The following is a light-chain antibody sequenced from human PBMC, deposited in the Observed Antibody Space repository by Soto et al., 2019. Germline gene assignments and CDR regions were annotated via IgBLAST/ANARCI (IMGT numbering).Light chain of an antibody. CDR3: QQYNNWPIT. J-gene: IGKJ5*01. V-gene: IGKV3-15*01. Sequence: EIVMTQSPATLSVTPGERATLSCRASQSVSSNLAWYQQKPGQAPRLPIYGASTRATGIPARFSGSGSGTEFTLTISSLQSEDFAVYYCQQYNNWPITSAQPTRPEIK. CDR1: QSVSSN. CDR2: GAS.